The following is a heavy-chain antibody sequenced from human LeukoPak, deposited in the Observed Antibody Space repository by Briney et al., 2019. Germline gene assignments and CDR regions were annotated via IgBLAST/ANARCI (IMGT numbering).Heavy chain of an antibody. D-gene: IGHD3-3*01. CDR3: AREVADFWSGYYHNWFDP. CDR2: INPNSGGT. V-gene: IGHV1-2*02. J-gene: IGHJ5*02. CDR1: GYTFTGYY. Sequence: ASVKGSCKASGYTFTGYYMHWVRQAPGHGLEWMVWINPNSGGTNYAQKFQGRVTMTRDTSISTAYMELSRLRSDDTAVYYCAREVADFWSGYYHNWFDPWGQGTLVTVSS.